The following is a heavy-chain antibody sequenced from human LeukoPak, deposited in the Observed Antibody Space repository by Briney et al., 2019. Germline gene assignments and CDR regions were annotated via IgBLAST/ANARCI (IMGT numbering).Heavy chain of an antibody. CDR1: GYTLTELS. CDR3: ATNYGGNSFPFDY. Sequence: ASVKVSCKVSGYTLTELSMHWVRQAPGKGLEWMGGFDPEDGETIYAQTFQGRVTMTEDTSTDTAYMKLSSLRSEDTAVYYCATNYGGNSFPFDYWGQGTLVTVSS. D-gene: IGHD4-23*01. CDR2: FDPEDGET. J-gene: IGHJ4*02. V-gene: IGHV1-24*01.